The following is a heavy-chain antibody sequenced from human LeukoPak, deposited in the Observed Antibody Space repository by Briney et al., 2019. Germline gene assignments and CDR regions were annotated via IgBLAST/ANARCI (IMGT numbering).Heavy chain of an antibody. CDR3: ARVVGVVIREGWFDP. CDR1: GFTFSSYE. Sequence: PGGSLRLSCAASGFTFSSYEMNWVRQAPGKGLEWVSYISSSGSTIYYPDSVKGRFTISRDNAKNSLYLQMNSLRAEDTAVYYCARVVGVVIREGWFDPWGQGTLVTVSS. D-gene: IGHD3-3*01. CDR2: ISSSGSTI. J-gene: IGHJ5*02. V-gene: IGHV3-48*03.